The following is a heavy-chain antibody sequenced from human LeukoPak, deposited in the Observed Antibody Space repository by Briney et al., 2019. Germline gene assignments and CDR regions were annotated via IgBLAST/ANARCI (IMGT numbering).Heavy chain of an antibody. CDR2: IDKDGSGT. J-gene: IGHJ4*02. V-gene: IGHV3-7*01. D-gene: IGHD6-13*01. CDR1: GFNFNYYF. Sequence: GGSLRLSCATTGFNFNYYFMAWVRQAPGKGLEWLATIDKDGSGTEYIDSVRGRFTISRDNTKKSIHLQMSSLSADDTAVYFCATEYWYRHDYWGQGTLVTVSS. CDR3: ATEYWYRHDY.